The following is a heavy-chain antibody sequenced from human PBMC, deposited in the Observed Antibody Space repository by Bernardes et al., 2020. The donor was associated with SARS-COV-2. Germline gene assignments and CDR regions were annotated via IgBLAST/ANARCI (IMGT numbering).Heavy chain of an antibody. D-gene: IGHD2-15*01. V-gene: IGHV4-61*01. CDR3: VRGTGFCSGGSCGWIDP. Sequence: SETLSLTCSVSRGSVSFGSNYWTWIRQPPGKGLEWIGYIYYPGSINYNPSLKSRVTISVDTSKNQFSLKLTSVTAADTAVYYCVRGTGFCSGGSCGWIDPRGQGTLVSVAS. CDR2: IYYPGSI. J-gene: IGHJ5*02. CDR1: RGSVSFGSNY.